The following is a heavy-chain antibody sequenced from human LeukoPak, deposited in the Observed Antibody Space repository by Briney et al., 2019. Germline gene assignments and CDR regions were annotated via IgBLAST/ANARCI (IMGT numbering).Heavy chain of an antibody. CDR2: IYHSGST. V-gene: IGHV4-4*02. CDR3: AGTSSSGLVGGYYFDY. J-gene: IGHJ4*02. D-gene: IGHD6-19*01. CDR1: GGSISSSNW. Sequence: PSETLSLTCAVSGGSISSSNWWSWVRQPPGKGLEWIGEIYHSGSTNYNPSLKSRVTISVDKSKNQFSLKLSSVTAADTAVYYCAGTSSSGLVGGYYFDYWGQGTLVTVSS.